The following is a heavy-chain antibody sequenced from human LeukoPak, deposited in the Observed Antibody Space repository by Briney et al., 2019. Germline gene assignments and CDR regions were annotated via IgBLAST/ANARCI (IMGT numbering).Heavy chain of an antibody. V-gene: IGHV1-2*02. CDR2: INPNSGGT. D-gene: IGHD3-9*01. CDR1: GYTFTGYY. J-gene: IGHJ3*02. CDR3: ARDLVSPNYDILTGYVSTAFDI. Sequence: GASVTVSCKASGYTFTGYYMHWVRQAPGQGLEWMGWINPNSGGTNYAQKFQGRVTMTRDTSISTAYMELSRLRSDDTAVYYCARDLVSPNYDILTGYVSTAFDIWGQGTMVTVSS.